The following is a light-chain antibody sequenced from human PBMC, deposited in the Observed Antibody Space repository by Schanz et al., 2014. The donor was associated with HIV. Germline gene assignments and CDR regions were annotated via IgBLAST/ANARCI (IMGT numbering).Light chain of an antibody. V-gene: IGLV1-40*01. CDR3: AAWDDSLRGWV. CDR2: ANT. Sequence: QSALTQPPSVSGAPGQRVTISCTGTRSNIGTGFDVHWYQLLPGTAPKVLIFANTHRPSGVPDRFSGSKSGTSASLAISGLRSEDEADYYCAAWDDSLRGWVFGGGTKLTVL. J-gene: IGLJ3*02. CDR1: RSNIGTGFD.